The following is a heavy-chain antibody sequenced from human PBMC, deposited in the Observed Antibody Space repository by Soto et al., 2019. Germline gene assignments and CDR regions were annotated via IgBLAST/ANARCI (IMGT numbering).Heavy chain of an antibody. CDR1: GGSISSGDYY. CDR3: ARVPGDYDPYYYCGMDV. CDR2: IYYSGST. Sequence: SETLSLTCTVSGGSISSGDYYWSWIRQPPGKGLEWIGYIYYSGSTYYNPSLKSRVTISVDTSKNQFSLKLSSVTAADTAVYYCARVPGDYDPYYYCGMDVWGQGTTVTVSS. J-gene: IGHJ6*02. D-gene: IGHD4-17*01. V-gene: IGHV4-30-4*01.